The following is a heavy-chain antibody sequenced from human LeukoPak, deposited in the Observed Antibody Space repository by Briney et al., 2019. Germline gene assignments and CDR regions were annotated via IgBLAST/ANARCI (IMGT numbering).Heavy chain of an antibody. Sequence: SVKVSCKASGYTFTSYGISWVRQAPGQGLEWMGGIIPIFGTANYAQKFQGRVTITADESTSTAYMVLSSLRSEDTAVYYCASWNSRRGGDSLWGQGTLVTVSS. J-gene: IGHJ4*02. V-gene: IGHV1-69*13. CDR2: IIPIFGTA. CDR1: GYTFTSYG. CDR3: ASWNSRRGGDSL. D-gene: IGHD2-21*01.